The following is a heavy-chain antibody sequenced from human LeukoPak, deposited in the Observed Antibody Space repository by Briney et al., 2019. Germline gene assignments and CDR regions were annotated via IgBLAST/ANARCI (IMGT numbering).Heavy chain of an antibody. CDR3: ARDHLNVGYCSGGSCYYYDY. CDR2: ISGSGGST. CDR1: GFTFSSYG. J-gene: IGHJ4*02. Sequence: GGSLRLSCAASGFTFSSYGMSWVRQAPGKGLEWVSAISGSGGSTYYADSVKGRFTISRDNAKNSLYLQMNSLRAEDTAVYYCARDHLNVGYCSGGSCYYYDYWGQGTLVTVSS. V-gene: IGHV3-23*01. D-gene: IGHD2-15*01.